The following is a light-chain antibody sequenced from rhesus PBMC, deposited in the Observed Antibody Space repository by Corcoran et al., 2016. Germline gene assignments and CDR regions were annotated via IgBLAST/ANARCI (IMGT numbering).Light chain of an antibody. CDR1: QSVGSY. J-gene: IGKJ3*01. Sequence: ETVVTQSPATLSLSPGERATLSCKASQSVGSYLAWYQQKPGQSPRPLIYGASNRATGIPARFSGSGSGTDFTLTISSLEPEDIGVYYCQQSSNLFTFGPGTKLDIK. CDR2: GAS. V-gene: IGKV3-24*04. CDR3: QQSSNLFT.